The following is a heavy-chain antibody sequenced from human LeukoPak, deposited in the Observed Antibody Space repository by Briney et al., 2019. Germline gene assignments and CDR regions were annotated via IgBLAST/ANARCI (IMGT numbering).Heavy chain of an antibody. D-gene: IGHD2-21*02. CDR2: IYHSGST. V-gene: IGHV4-38-2*01. CDR3: ARLLLSGNYFDY. J-gene: IGHJ4*02. Sequence: SETLSLTCAVSGYSISSAYHWGWIRQPPGKVLEWVGNIYHSGSTYYNPSLESRVTISVDTSKNQFSLKMSSVTAADTAVYYCARLLLSGNYFDYWGQGTLVTVSS. CDR1: GYSISSAYH.